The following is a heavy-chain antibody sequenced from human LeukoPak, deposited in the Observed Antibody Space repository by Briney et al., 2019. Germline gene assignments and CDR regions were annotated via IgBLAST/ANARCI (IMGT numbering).Heavy chain of an antibody. CDR3: ARNMAVVTAIGWSDP. CDR1: GYTFTGYY. CDR2: INPNSGGT. J-gene: IGHJ5*02. Sequence: ASVKVSCKASGYTFTGYYMHWVRQAPGQGLEWMGWINPNSGGTNYAQKFQGRVTMTRDTSISTAYMELSRLRSDDTAVYYCARNMAVVTAIGWSDPWGQGTLVTVSS. D-gene: IGHD2-21*02. V-gene: IGHV1-2*02.